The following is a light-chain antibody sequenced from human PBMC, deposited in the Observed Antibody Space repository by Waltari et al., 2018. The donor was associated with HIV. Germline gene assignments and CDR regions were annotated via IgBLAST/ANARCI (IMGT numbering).Light chain of an antibody. CDR1: SLKNYY. Sequence: SSELTQDPSVSVALGQTFSITCQGDSLKNYYANWYHQKRGQAPVLVIYAKINRPSGSQDRFSGSGSGNTASLTITGAQAEDEGDYDCHSRESSGNHLFGGGTKVTVL. CDR2: AKI. J-gene: IGLJ2*01. CDR3: HSRESSGNHL. V-gene: IGLV3-19*01.